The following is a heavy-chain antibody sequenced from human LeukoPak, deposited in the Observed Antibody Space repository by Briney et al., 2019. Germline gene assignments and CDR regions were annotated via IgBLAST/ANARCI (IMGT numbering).Heavy chain of an antibody. D-gene: IGHD1-1*01. J-gene: IGHJ4*02. V-gene: IGHV4-59*08. Sequence: SETLSLTCTVSGGSISSYYWSWIRQTPGKGLEWIGYIYYSGSTNYNPSLKSRVTISVDTSKNQLSLKLSSVTAADTAVYYCARQNVGHYFHYWGQGTLVTVSS. CDR2: IYYSGST. CDR1: GGSISSYY. CDR3: ARQNVGHYFHY.